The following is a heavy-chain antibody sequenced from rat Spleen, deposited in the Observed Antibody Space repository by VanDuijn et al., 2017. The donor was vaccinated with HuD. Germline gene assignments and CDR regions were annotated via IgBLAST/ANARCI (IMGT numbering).Heavy chain of an antibody. Sequence: EVQLVESDGGLVQPGRSLKLSCAASGFTFSNYGMAWVRQAPTKGLEWVATISNSGTDTYCRDSVKGRFTISRDNAKSTLYLQMDSLRSEDTATYYCSREGLYGNFFDYCGQGVMVTVSS. J-gene: IGHJ2*01. CDR2: ISNSGTDT. D-gene: IGHD1-11*01. CDR3: SREGLYGNFFDY. V-gene: IGHV5-29*01. CDR1: GFTFSNYG.